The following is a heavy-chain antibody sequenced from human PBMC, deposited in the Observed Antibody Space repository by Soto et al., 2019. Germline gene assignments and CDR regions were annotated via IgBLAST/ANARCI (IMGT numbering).Heavy chain of an antibody. J-gene: IGHJ6*02. Sequence: ASVKVSCKASGYTFTGYYMHWVRQAPGQGLEWMGWINPNSGGTNYAQKFQGWVTMTRDTSISTAYMELSRLRSDDTAVYYCARVGYSSSSYYHYGMDVWGQGTTVTVSS. D-gene: IGHD6-13*01. CDR3: ARVGYSSSSYYHYGMDV. CDR2: INPNSGGT. V-gene: IGHV1-2*04. CDR1: GYTFTGYY.